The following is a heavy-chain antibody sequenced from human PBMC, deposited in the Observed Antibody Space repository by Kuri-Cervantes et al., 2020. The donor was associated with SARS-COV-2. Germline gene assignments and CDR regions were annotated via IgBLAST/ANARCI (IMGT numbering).Heavy chain of an antibody. Sequence: GESLKISCAASGFTVSSNYMSWVRQAPGKGLEWVSVIYSGGSTYYADSVKGRFTISRDNAKNTLYLLMNSLRAEDTAVYYCARVYYSGSYHDPFDIWGQGTVVTVSS. CDR2: IYSGGST. J-gene: IGHJ3*02. D-gene: IGHD1-26*01. CDR1: GFTVSSNY. V-gene: IGHV3-53*01. CDR3: ARVYYSGSYHDPFDI.